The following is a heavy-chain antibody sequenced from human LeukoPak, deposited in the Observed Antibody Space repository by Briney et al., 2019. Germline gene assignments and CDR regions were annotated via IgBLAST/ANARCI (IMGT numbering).Heavy chain of an antibody. V-gene: IGHV1-2*02. CDR1: GYTFTGYY. CDR3: AREGYYHGSGTYSPPRYYGMDV. D-gene: IGHD3-10*01. CDR2: VNPNSGGT. Sequence: ASVKVSCKASGYTFTGYYMHWERQAPGQGLEWMGWVNPNSGGTNYAQKFQGRVTMTRDTPISTAYMELSRLRSDDTAVYYCAREGYYHGSGTYSPPRYYGMDVWGQGTTVIVSS. J-gene: IGHJ6*02.